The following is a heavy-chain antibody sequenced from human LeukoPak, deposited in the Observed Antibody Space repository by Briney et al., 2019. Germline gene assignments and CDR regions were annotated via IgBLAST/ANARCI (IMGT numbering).Heavy chain of an antibody. Sequence: QAGGSLRFSCAASGFTLSRYGMPWVRQAPGKGLEWVAVIWYDGSEKYYADSVKGRVIISRDNSKNTQYLQINSLRAEDTAVYYCARGNYDLMTGMDVWGQGTTVTVSS. CDR2: IWYDGSEK. V-gene: IGHV3-33*01. D-gene: IGHD3-3*01. CDR1: GFTLSRYG. J-gene: IGHJ6*02. CDR3: ARGNYDLMTGMDV.